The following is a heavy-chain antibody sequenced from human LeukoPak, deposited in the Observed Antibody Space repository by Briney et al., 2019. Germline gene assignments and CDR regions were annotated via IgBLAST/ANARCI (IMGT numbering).Heavy chain of an antibody. CDR3: AGTTWGKNWFDP. J-gene: IGHJ5*02. CDR2: ISSNGGST. Sequence: GGSLRLSCAASGFTLSSYAMHWVRQAPGKGLEYVSAISSNGGSTYYANSVKGRFTISRDNSKNTLYLQMGSLRAEDMAVYYCAGTTWGKNWFDPWGQGTLVTVSS. V-gene: IGHV3-64*01. CDR1: GFTLSSYA. D-gene: IGHD7-27*01.